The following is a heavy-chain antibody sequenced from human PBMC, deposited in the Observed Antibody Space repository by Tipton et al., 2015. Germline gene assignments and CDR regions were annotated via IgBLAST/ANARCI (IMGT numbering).Heavy chain of an antibody. V-gene: IGHV3-33*01. J-gene: IGHJ6*02. CDR3: ARTIPVAGTYGMDV. Sequence: SLRLSCAASGFTFSNYGMHWVRQAPGKGLEWVAVKWYDGSNEFYADSVKGRFTISRDNSKNMLFLQMNSLRAEDTAVYYCARTIPVAGTYGMDVWGQGTTVTVSS. CDR2: KWYDGSNE. CDR1: GFTFSNYG. D-gene: IGHD6-19*01.